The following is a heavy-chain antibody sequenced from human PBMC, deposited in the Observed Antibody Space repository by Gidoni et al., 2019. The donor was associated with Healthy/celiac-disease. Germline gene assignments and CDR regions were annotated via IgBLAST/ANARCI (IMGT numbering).Heavy chain of an antibody. CDR2: INHSGST. CDR3: ARGRRGTIFGVVTTYGMDV. J-gene: IGHJ6*02. V-gene: IGHV4-34*01. Sequence: QVQLQQWGAGLLKPSETLYLTCAVYGGSFSGYYWSWIRQPPGKGLEWIGEINHSGSTNYNPSLKSRVTISVDTSKNQFSLKLSSVTAADTAVYYCARGRRGTIFGVVTTYGMDVWGQGTTVTVSS. CDR1: GGSFSGYY. D-gene: IGHD3-3*01.